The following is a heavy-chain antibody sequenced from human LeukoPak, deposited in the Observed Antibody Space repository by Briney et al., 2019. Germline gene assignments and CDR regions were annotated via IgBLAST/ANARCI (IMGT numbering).Heavy chain of an antibody. V-gene: IGHV1-69*06. Sequence: GASVKVSCKASGGTFSSYAISWVRQAPGQGLEWMGGIIHIFGTANYAQKFQGRVTITADKSTSTAYMELSSLRSEDTAVYYCARDLTVTTRGVPRYYMDVWGKGTTVTVSS. CDR2: IIHIFGTA. CDR3: ARDLTVTTRGVPRYYMDV. J-gene: IGHJ6*03. CDR1: GGTFSSYA. D-gene: IGHD4-11*01.